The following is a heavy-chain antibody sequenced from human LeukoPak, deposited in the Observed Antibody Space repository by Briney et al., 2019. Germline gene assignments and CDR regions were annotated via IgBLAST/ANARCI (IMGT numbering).Heavy chain of an antibody. V-gene: IGHV3-66*01. J-gene: IGHJ4*02. Sequence: QTGGSLRLSCAASGFTFSSYAMSWVRQAPGKGLEWVSVIYSGGSTYYADSVKGRFTISRDNSKNTLYLQMNSLRAEDTAVYYCARGIAAAEPFDYWGQGTLVTVSS. D-gene: IGHD6-13*01. CDR1: GFTFSSYA. CDR2: IYSGGST. CDR3: ARGIAAAEPFDY.